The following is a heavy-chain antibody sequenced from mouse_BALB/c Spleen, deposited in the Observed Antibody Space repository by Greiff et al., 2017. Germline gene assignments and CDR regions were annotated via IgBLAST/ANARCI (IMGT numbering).Heavy chain of an antibody. D-gene: IGHD2-4*01. Sequence: EVQGVESGGDLVKPGGSLKLSCAASGFTFSSYGMSWVRQTPDKRLEWVATISSGGSYTYYPDSVKGRFTISRDNAKNTLYLQMSSLKSEDTAMYYCARGEGSTMITWFAYWGQGTLVTVSA. CDR1: GFTFSSYG. CDR2: ISSGGSYT. J-gene: IGHJ3*01. CDR3: ARGEGSTMITWFAY. V-gene: IGHV5-6*01.